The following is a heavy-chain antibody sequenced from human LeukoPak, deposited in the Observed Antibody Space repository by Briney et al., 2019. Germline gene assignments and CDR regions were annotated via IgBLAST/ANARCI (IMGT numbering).Heavy chain of an antibody. CDR3: ARGPPEYCGGGSCYSGRNWIDP. D-gene: IGHD2-15*01. CDR2: INSNSGCV. Sequence: VASLKLSCTTSGYIFSGYYIHWLRQAPGQGLEWIGSINSNSGCVDYALKFKGRVTMTRDTSINTVYMPLSRLRSDDTAVYYCARGPPEYCGGGSCYSGRNWIDPWGQGTLVTVSS. CDR1: GYIFSGYY. J-gene: IGHJ5*02. V-gene: IGHV1-2*02.